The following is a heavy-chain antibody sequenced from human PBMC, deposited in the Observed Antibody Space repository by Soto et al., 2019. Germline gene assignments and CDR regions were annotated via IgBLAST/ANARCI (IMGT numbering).Heavy chain of an antibody. D-gene: IGHD3-10*01. CDR2: INHSGST. CDR1: GGSISSGVYS. J-gene: IGHJ4*02. Sequence: SETLSVTCTVSGGSISSGVYSWSWIRQPPGKGLEWIGEINHSGSTNYNPSLKSRVTISVDTSKNQFSLKLSSVTAADTAVHYCARGRRITMVRGVIPKPLDYWGQGTLVTVSS. V-gene: IGHV4-39*07. CDR3: ARGRRITMVRGVIPKPLDY.